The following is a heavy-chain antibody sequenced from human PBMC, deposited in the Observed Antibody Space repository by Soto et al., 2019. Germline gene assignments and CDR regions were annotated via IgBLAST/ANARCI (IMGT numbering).Heavy chain of an antibody. CDR1: GGSISSSSYY. V-gene: IGHV4-39*07. D-gene: IGHD3-22*01. CDR2: IYYSGST. CDR3: AKEAQSGFYYFDY. J-gene: IGHJ4*01. Sequence: SETLSLTCTVSGGSISSSSYYWGWIRQPPGKGLEWIGSIYYSGSTYYNPSLKSRVTISVDTSRNTLYMEMNSLRAEDTAVYHCAKEAQSGFYYFDYWGPGALVTVSS.